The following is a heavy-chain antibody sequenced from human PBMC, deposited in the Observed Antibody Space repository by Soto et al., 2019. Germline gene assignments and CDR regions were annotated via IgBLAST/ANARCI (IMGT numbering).Heavy chain of an antibody. V-gene: IGHV1-46*01. D-gene: IGHD1-1*01. Sequence: QVQLVQSGAEVKKPGASVKVSCKASGYSFTTYYLHWVRQAPGQGLEWMGMINPSGGSTSYAQKFQGRVTITRDTSTSTVYMELSSLRSEDTAVYHCARNDKSGLDYWGQGTLVTVSS. J-gene: IGHJ4*02. CDR2: INPSGGST. CDR1: GYSFTTYY. CDR3: ARNDKSGLDY.